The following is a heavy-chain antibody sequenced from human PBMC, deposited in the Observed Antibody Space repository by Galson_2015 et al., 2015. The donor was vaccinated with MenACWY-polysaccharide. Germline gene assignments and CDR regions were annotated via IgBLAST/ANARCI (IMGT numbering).Heavy chain of an antibody. J-gene: IGHJ3*02. V-gene: IGHV3-7*01. D-gene: IGHD6-13*01. Sequence: SLRLSCAASGFTFSSHWMNWVRQPPGKGLEWVALIRGDGTEKHYVDSVKGRFTISRDNAKNSVYLQMKSLRAEDTAVYYCAREGSRIVFHAFDTWGQGTMVTVSS. CDR2: IRGDGTEK. CDR3: AREGSRIVFHAFDT. CDR1: GFTFSSHW.